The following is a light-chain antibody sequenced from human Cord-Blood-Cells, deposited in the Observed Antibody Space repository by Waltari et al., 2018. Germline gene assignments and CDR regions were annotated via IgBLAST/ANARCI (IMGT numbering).Light chain of an antibody. CDR3: CSYAGSSTWV. J-gene: IGLJ3*02. CDR1: SSDVGSYNL. CDR2: EGS. V-gene: IGLV2-23*01. Sequence: QSALTQPASVSGSPGQSITISCTGTSSDVGSYNLVSWYQQHPGKAPKLMSYEGSKRPSGVSDRFSGSKSGNTASLTISGHQAEDEADYYCCSYAGSSTWVFGGGTKLTVL.